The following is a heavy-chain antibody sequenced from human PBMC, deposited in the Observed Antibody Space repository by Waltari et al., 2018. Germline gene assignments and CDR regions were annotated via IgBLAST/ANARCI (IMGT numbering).Heavy chain of an antibody. V-gene: IGHV3-33*01. Sequence: QVQLVESGGGVVQPGRSLRLSCAASGFTFSSYGMHWVRQAPGKGLGWVAVLWYDGSNKYYADSVKGRFTISRDNSKNTLYLQMNSLRAEDTAVYYCASLGGGHDYGDYWRVYGMDVWGQGTTVTVSS. CDR3: ASLGGGHDYGDYWRVYGMDV. J-gene: IGHJ6*02. CDR2: LWYDGSNK. CDR1: GFTFSSYG. D-gene: IGHD4-17*01.